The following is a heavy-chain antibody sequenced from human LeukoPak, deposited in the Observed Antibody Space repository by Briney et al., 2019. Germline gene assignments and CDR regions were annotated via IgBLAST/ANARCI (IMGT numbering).Heavy chain of an antibody. J-gene: IGHJ4*02. CDR2: IIPIFGTA. CDR1: GGTFSSYA. Sequence: SVKVSCKASGGTFSSYAISWVRQAPGQGLGWMGGIIPIFGTANYAQKFQGRVTITADESTSTAYMELSSLRSEDTAVYYCATYSSSWYPTSYYFDYWGQGTLVTVSS. D-gene: IGHD6-13*01. V-gene: IGHV1-69*13. CDR3: ATYSSSWYPTSYYFDY.